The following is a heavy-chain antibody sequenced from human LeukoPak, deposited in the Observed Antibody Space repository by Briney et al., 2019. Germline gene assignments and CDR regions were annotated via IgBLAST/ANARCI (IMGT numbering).Heavy chain of an antibody. D-gene: IGHD3-10*01. CDR2: INHSGST. CDR1: GGSFSDYY. V-gene: IGHV4-34*01. J-gene: IGHJ6*03. CDR3: ARGNSGYYGSGSQTYYYYYMDV. Sequence: SETLSLTCAVYGGSFSDYYWSWIRQPPGKGLEWIGEINHSGSTNYNPSLKSRVTISVDTSKNQFSLKLSSVTAADTAVYYCARGNSGYYGSGSQTYYYYYMDVWGKGTTVTVSS.